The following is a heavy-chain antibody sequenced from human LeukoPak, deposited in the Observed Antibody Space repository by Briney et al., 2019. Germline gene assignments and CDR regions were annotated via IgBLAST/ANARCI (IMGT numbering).Heavy chain of an antibody. J-gene: IGHJ3*02. D-gene: IGHD3-9*01. V-gene: IGHV1-8*01. CDR3: ARALRYFDWTLLAFDI. CDR2: MNPNSGNT. Sequence: GASVKVSCKASGYTFTSYDINWVRQATGQGLEWMGWMNPNSGNTGYAQKFQGRVTMTRNTSISTAYMELSSLRSEDTAVYYCARALRYFDWTLLAFDIWGQGTTVTVSS. CDR1: GYTFTSYD.